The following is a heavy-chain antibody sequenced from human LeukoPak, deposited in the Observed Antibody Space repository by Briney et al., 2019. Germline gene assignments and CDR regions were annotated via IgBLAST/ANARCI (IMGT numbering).Heavy chain of an antibody. CDR3: ARPGHDSSGYSPFDY. Sequence: GGSLRLSCAASGFTFSSYSMKWVRQAPGKGLEWVSSISSSSSYIYYADSVKGRFTISTDNAKKSLYLQMNSLRAEDRAVYYCARPGHDSSGYSPFDYWGPGTLVTVSS. CDR2: ISSSSSYI. J-gene: IGHJ4*02. V-gene: IGHV3-21*01. D-gene: IGHD3-22*01. CDR1: GFTFSSYS.